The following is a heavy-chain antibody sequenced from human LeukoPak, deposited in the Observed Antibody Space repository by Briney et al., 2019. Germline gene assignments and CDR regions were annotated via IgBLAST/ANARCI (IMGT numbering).Heavy chain of an antibody. CDR1: GFTFSNAW. V-gene: IGHV3-15*01. CDR2: IKSKTDGGTT. J-gene: IGHJ5*02. D-gene: IGHD2-15*01. CDR3: TTEYCSGGSCYSAFSPSTFDP. Sequence: PGGSLRLSCEASGFTFSNAWMSWVRQAPGKGLEWVGRIKSKTDGGTTDYAAPVKGRFTISRDDSKNTLYLQMNSLKTEDTAVYYCTTEYCSGGSCYSAFSPSTFDPWGQGTLVTVSS.